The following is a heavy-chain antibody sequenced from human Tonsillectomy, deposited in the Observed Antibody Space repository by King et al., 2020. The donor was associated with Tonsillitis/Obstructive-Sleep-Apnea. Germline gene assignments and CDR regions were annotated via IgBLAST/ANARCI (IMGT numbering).Heavy chain of an antibody. CDR1: GFSFTKGW. Sequence: VQLVESGGGLVKTGGSLRLSCGASGFSFTKGWMSWVRQAPGKGLEWVGRIKSKNDGGTTDYAAPVKDRFTISRDDSKNTLYLQMNSLKTEDTALCYCTTDGGIGPRPIFDIWGQGTMVTVSS. V-gene: IGHV3-15*01. J-gene: IGHJ3*02. D-gene: IGHD3-3*01. CDR2: IKSKNDGGTT. CDR3: TTDGGIGPRPIFDI.